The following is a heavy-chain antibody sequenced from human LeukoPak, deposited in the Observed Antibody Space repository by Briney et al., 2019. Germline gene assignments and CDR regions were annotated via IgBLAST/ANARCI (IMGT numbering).Heavy chain of an antibody. CDR1: GFTFSRFG. CDR3: AKDQGVVGSYDA. D-gene: IGHD3-10*01. J-gene: IGHJ5*02. Sequence: PGGSLRLSCEASGFTFSRFGMNCVRHAPRKRLEWVASIQSDESLKCYLGSVKGRFATSRDNSKHTVYLQMTSLSVEATAVYYCAKDQGVVGSYDAWGQGTLVTVSS. CDR2: IQSDESLK. V-gene: IGHV3-30*02.